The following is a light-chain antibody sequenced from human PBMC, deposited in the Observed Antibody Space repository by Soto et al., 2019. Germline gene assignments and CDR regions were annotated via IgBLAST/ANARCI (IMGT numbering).Light chain of an antibody. CDR2: NNY. V-gene: IGLV1-47*02. CDR3: AAWDVSLSGPGLV. Sequence: QAVVTQPPSASGTPGQRVTISCSGSSSNIGSNFVYWYQQLPGTAPKLLIYNNYQRPSGVPGRFSGSKSGTSASLAISGLRSDDEADYYCAAWDVSLSGPGLVFGGGTKVTVL. CDR1: SSNIGSNF. J-gene: IGLJ2*01.